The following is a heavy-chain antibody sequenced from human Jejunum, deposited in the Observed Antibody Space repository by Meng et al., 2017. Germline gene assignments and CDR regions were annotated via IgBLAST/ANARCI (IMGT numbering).Heavy chain of an antibody. Sequence: LQEPGHGLGEPWEPLSLTCTRTGDPIRSSSYYWGWIRQTPGKGLEWIGSIYYSGTTYYNPSLNSRVTISVDTSKNHFSLKLNSVTAADTAVYYCAREMTSAYFSESWGQGTLVTVSS. CDR3: AREMTSAYFSES. D-gene: IGHD3-22*01. CDR1: GDPIRSSSYY. CDR2: IYYSGTT. J-gene: IGHJ4*02. V-gene: IGHV4-39*07.